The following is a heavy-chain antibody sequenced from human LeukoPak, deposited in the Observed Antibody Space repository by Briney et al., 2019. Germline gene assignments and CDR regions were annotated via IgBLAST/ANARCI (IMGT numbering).Heavy chain of an antibody. J-gene: IGHJ4*02. D-gene: IGHD3-3*01. CDR2: ISAYNGNT. CDR3: ARALGTIFGVVITFDVDY. CDR1: GDTFTSYG. V-gene: IGHV1-18*01. Sequence: ATVKVSCKASGDTFTSYGISWVRQAPGQGLEWMGGISAYNGNTNYAQKLQGRVTMTTDTSTSTAYMELRRLRSDVTAVYYCARALGTIFGVVITFDVDYWGQGTLVTVSS.